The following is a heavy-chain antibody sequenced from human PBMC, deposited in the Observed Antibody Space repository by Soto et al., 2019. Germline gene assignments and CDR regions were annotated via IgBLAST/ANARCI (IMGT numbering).Heavy chain of an antibody. CDR2: ISYDGSNK. CDR3: ARDFYSSSSAGNY. V-gene: IGHV3-30-3*01. D-gene: IGHD6-6*01. CDR1: GFTFSSYA. J-gene: IGHJ4*02. Sequence: GGSLRLSCAASGFTFSSYAMHWVRQAPGKGLEWVAVISYDGSNKYYADSVKGRFTISRDNSKNTLYLQMNSLRAEDTAVYYCARDFYSSSSAGNYWGQGTLVTVSS.